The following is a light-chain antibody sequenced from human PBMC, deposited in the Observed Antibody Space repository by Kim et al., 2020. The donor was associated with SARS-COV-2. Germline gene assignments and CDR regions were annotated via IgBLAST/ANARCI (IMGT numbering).Light chain of an antibody. Sequence: SITISCTGTSRDVGGYNYVSWYQQHPGKAPKLMIYDVSNRPSGVSNRFSGSKSGNTASLTISGLQAEDEADYYCSSYTSSSTLYVVFGGGTQLTVL. V-gene: IGLV2-14*03. CDR2: DVS. J-gene: IGLJ2*01. CDR1: SRDVGGYNY. CDR3: SSYTSSSTLYVV.